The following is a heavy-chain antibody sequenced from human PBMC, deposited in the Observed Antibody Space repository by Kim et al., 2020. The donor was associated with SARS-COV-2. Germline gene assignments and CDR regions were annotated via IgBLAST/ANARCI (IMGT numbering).Heavy chain of an antibody. V-gene: IGHV3-33*01. CDR2: IWYDGSNK. Sequence: LSLTCAASGFTFSSYGMHWVRQAPGKGLEWVAVIWYDGSNKYYADSVKGRFTISRDNSKNTLYLQMNSLRAEDTAVYYCAREFSRGYSYGYDYWGQGTLVTVSS. CDR1: GFTFSSYG. CDR3: AREFSRGYSYGYDY. J-gene: IGHJ4*02. D-gene: IGHD5-18*01.